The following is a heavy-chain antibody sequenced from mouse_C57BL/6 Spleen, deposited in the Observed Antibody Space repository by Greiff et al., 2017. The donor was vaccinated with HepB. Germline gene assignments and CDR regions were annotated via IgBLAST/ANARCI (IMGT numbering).Heavy chain of an antibody. CDR1: GYSITSGYY. V-gene: IGHV3-6*01. CDR3: ARVERGLAMDD. Sequence: VQLKQSGPGLVKPSQSLSLTCSVTGYSITSGYYWNWIRQFPGNKLEWMGYISYDGSNNYNPSLKNRISITRDTSKNQFFLKLNSVTTEDTATYYCARVERGLAMDDWGQGTSVTVSS. CDR2: ISYDGSN. J-gene: IGHJ4*01.